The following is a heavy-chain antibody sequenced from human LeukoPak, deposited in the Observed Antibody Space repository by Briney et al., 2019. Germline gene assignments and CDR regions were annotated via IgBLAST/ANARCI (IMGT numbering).Heavy chain of an antibody. Sequence: ASVKVSCKASGYTFTSYGISWVRQAPGQGLEWMGWISAYNGNTNYAQKLQGRVTMTTDTSTSTAYMELRSLRSDDTAVYHCARAPVVPAATDYFDYWGQGTLVTVSS. V-gene: IGHV1-18*01. CDR3: ARAPVVPAATDYFDY. D-gene: IGHD2-2*01. CDR1: GYTFTSYG. CDR2: ISAYNGNT. J-gene: IGHJ4*02.